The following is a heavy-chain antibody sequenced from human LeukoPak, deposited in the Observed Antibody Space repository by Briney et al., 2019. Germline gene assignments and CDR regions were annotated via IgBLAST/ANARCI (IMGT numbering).Heavy chain of an antibody. D-gene: IGHD3-10*01. CDR1: GDSVSNNGAA. J-gene: IGHJ4*02. CDR2: TYYRSRYYT. Sequence: SQTLSLTCAISGDSVSNNGAAWNWIRQSPSSGLEWLGRTYYRSRYYTDYAESVNSRITINPDTSKNQYSLQLKSVAPEDTAVYYCARDGPGDQGLDCWGQGTLVTVSS. V-gene: IGHV6-1*01. CDR3: ARDGPGDQGLDC.